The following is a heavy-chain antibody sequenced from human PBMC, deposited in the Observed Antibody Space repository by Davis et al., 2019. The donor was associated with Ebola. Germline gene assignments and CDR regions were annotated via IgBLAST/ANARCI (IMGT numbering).Heavy chain of an antibody. CDR1: GYTFTGYY. Sequence: ASAKVSCKASGYTFTGYYMHWVRQAPGQGLEWMGWINPNSGGTNYAQKFQGRVTMTRDTSISTAYMELSRLRSDDTAVYYCARDRPAAIRSVNWFDPWGQGTLVTVSS. V-gene: IGHV1-2*02. CDR3: ARDRPAAIRSVNWFDP. J-gene: IGHJ5*02. CDR2: INPNSGGT. D-gene: IGHD2-2*02.